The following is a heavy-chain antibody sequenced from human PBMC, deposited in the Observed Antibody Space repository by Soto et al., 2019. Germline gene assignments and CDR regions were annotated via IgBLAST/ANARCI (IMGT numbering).Heavy chain of an antibody. Sequence: QVQLVQSGAEVKKPGSSVKVSCKASGGTFSSYTISWVRQAPGQGLEWMGRIIPILGIANYAQKFQGRVTITADKSTSTAYTELSSLRPEDTAVYYCARGLTSWYFDLWGRGTLVTVSS. V-gene: IGHV1-69*02. CDR3: ARGLTSWYFDL. CDR1: GGTFSSYT. D-gene: IGHD1-20*01. CDR2: IIPILGIA. J-gene: IGHJ2*01.